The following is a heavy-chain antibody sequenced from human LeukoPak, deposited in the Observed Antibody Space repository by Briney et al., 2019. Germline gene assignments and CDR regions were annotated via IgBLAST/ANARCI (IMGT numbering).Heavy chain of an antibody. CDR1: EFSVGSNY. CDR2: ISGSGGST. CDR3: AKALDYWFFDY. V-gene: IGHV3-23*01. D-gene: IGHD2-8*02. Sequence: GGSLRLSCAASEFSVGSNYMTWVRQAPGKGLEWVSAISGSGGSTYYADSVKGRFTISRDNSKNTLYLQMNSLRAEDTAVYYCAKALDYWFFDYWGQGTLVTVSS. J-gene: IGHJ4*02.